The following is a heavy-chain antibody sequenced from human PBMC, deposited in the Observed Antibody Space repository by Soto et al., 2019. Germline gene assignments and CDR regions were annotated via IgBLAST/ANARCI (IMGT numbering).Heavy chain of an antibody. CDR3: AVTYYYDSSGSNFFDY. V-gene: IGHV3-48*02. CDR1: GFTFSSYS. CDR2: ISSSSSTI. D-gene: IGHD3-22*01. J-gene: IGHJ4*02. Sequence: GGSLRLSCAASGFTFSSYSMNWVRQAPGKGLEWVSYISSSSSTIYYADSVKGRFTISRDNAKNSLYLQMNSLRDEDTAVYYCAVTYYYDSSGSNFFDYWGQGTLVTVSS.